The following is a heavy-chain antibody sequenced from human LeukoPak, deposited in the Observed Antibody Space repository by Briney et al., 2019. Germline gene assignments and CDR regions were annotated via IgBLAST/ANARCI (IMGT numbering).Heavy chain of an antibody. CDR3: ARRTGFWSGYSFDY. Sequence: SETLSLTCAVYGGSFSGYYWSWIRQPPGKGLEWIGEINHSGSTNYNPSLKSRVTISVDTSKNQFSLKLSSVTAADTAVYYCARRTGFWSGYSFDYWGQGTLVTVSA. D-gene: IGHD3-3*01. J-gene: IGHJ4*02. CDR2: INHSGST. CDR1: GGSFSGYY. V-gene: IGHV4-34*01.